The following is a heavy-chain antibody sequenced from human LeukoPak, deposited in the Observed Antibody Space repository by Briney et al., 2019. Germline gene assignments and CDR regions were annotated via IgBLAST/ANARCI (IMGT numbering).Heavy chain of an antibody. V-gene: IGHV1-69*13. J-gene: IGHJ4*02. Sequence: ASVKVSCKASGGTFSSYAIGWVRQAPGQGLEWMGGIIPIFGTANYAQKFQGRVTITADESTSTAYMELSSLRSEDTAVYYCARDAAPITGAAAALFDYWGQGTLVTVSS. CDR1: GGTFSSYA. D-gene: IGHD6-13*01. CDR2: IIPIFGTA. CDR3: ARDAAPITGAAAALFDY.